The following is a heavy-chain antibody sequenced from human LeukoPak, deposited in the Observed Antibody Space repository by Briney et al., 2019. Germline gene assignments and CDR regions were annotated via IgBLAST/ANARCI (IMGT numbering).Heavy chain of an antibody. CDR2: IYPGDSDT. Sequence: GESLKISCKGSGYSFTSYWIGWVRQMPGKGLEWMGIIYPGDSDTRYNPSFQGQVTISAVKSISTAYLQWSSLKASDTAMYYCARQAHFWSVSDYYYYMDVWGKGTTVTVSS. CDR3: ARQAHFWSVSDYYYYMDV. V-gene: IGHV5-51*01. D-gene: IGHD3-3*02. CDR1: GYSFTSYW. J-gene: IGHJ6*03.